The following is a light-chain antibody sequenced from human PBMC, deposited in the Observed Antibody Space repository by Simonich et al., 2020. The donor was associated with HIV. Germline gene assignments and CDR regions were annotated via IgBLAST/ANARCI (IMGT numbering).Light chain of an antibody. Sequence: DIVMTQSPDSLAVSLGERATINCKSSQSVLNSSNNKNYIAWYQQKPGQSPNLLIYWASTREAGVPDRFNASGSVTDFTLTISSLQAEDVAIYYCQQYYSTPPTFGQGTKVEIK. J-gene: IGKJ1*01. CDR1: QSVLNSSNNKNY. CDR2: WAS. V-gene: IGKV4-1*01. CDR3: QQYYSTPPT.